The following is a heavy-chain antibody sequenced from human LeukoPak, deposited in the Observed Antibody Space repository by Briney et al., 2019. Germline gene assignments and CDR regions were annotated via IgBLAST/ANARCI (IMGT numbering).Heavy chain of an antibody. V-gene: IGHV4-34*01. CDR3: ARSRTITMVRGVMTN. Sequence: SETLSLTCAVYGGSFSGYYWSWLRQPPGKGLEWIGEINHSGSTNYNPSLKSRVTISVDTSKNQFSLKLSSVTAADTAVYYCARSRTITMVRGVMTNWGQGTLVTVSS. J-gene: IGHJ4*02. CDR2: INHSGST. D-gene: IGHD3-10*01. CDR1: GGSFSGYY.